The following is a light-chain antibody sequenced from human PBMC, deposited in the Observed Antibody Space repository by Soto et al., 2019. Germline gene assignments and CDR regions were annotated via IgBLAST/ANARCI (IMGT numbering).Light chain of an antibody. CDR2: GAS. Sequence: EIVLTQSPGTLSLSPGERATLSCRASQSVSSSYLAWYQQKPGQAPRLLIYGASSRATGIPDRFSGSGSGPDVTLTISRLEPEDFAVDYCQQYGSSPWTFGQGPKVEIK. J-gene: IGKJ1*01. V-gene: IGKV3-20*01. CDR3: QQYGSSPWT. CDR1: QSVSSSY.